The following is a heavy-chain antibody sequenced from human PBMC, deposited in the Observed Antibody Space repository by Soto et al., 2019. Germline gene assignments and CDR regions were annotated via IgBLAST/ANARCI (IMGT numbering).Heavy chain of an antibody. V-gene: IGHV4-59*07. Sequence: PSDTLSLTSTVSGGSISSYYWSWIRQPPGKGLEWIGYIYYSGSTNYNPSLKSRVTISVDTSKNQFSLKLSSVTAADTAVYYCARASTVRGVIPYCFDYRGQLTLFTVSS. CDR1: GGSISSYY. D-gene: IGHD3-10*01. CDR3: ARASTVRGVIPYCFDY. CDR2: IYYSGST. J-gene: IGHJ4*02.